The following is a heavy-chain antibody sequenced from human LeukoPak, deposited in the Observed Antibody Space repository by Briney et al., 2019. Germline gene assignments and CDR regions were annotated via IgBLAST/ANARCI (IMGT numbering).Heavy chain of an antibody. J-gene: IGHJ6*02. CDR2: IFSGGTT. Sequence: GGSLRLSCAASGFTFRSYAMSCVRQAPGKGLEWVSVIFSGGTTYYADSVKGRFTISRDNSKNTLYLQMNSLRAEDTAVYYCAREGNYYDMDVWGQGTTVTVSS. CDR3: AREGNYYDMDV. V-gene: IGHV3-23*03. CDR1: GFTFRSYA.